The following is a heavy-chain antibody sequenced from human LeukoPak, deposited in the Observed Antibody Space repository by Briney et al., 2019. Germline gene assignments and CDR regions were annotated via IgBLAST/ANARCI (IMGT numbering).Heavy chain of an antibody. V-gene: IGHV1-69*05. D-gene: IGHD1-1*01. J-gene: IGHJ5*02. Sequence: ASVKVSCKASGGSFRSYAISWVRQAPGQGLEWMGGIIPIFGTANYAQKFQGRVTITTDESTSTAYMELSSLRSEDTAVYYCASADFQLERIDPWGQGTLVTVSS. CDR2: IIPIFGTA. CDR3: ASADFQLERIDP. CDR1: GGSFRSYA.